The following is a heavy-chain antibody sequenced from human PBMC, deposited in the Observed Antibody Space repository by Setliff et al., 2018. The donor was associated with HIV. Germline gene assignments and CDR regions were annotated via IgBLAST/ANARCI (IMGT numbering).Heavy chain of an antibody. CDR1: GYTFITYY. V-gene: IGHV1-46*01. CDR3: ARDHMSVGAWVGATSRGLFQH. Sequence: ASVKVSCKASGYTFITYYMHWVRQAPGQGLEWMGIINPSGGSTNYAQKFQGGVTMTRDTSTSTVYMELSSLRSEDTAVYYCARDHMSVGAWVGATSRGLFQHWGQGTLVTSPQ. J-gene: IGHJ1*01. D-gene: IGHD1-26*01. CDR2: INPSGGST.